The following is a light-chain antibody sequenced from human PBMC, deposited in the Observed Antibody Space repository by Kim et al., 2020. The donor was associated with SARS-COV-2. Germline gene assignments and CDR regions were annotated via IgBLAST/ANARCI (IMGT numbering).Light chain of an antibody. CDR2: RDT. CDR3: QVWDSNTVV. V-gene: IGLV3-9*01. Sequence: SVALGQTARIPCGGDNIESKKVHWYQQTPGQAPLVVIYRDTIRPSGIPDRFSGSNSGNTATLTISKAQAGDEADYYCQVWDSNTVVFGGGTQLTVL. J-gene: IGLJ3*02. CDR1: NIESKK.